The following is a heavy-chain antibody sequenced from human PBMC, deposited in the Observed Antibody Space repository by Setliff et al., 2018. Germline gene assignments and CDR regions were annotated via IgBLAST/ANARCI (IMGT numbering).Heavy chain of an antibody. J-gene: IGHJ6*04. V-gene: IGHV4-61*02. Sequence: SETLSLTCTVSGDSITSGSVYWSWIRQPAGKGLEWIGRIYTSGSTNYNPSLKSRVTISVDTSKNQFSLKLTSVTAADTAVYYCARDQWVRSPPLYFSYSMDVWGKGATVTVSS. CDR1: GDSITSGSVY. CDR2: IYTSGST. CDR3: ARDQWVRSPPLYFSYSMDV. D-gene: IGHD5-12*01.